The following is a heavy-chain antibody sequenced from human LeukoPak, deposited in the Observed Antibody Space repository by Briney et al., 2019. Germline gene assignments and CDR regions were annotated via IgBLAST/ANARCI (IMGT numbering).Heavy chain of an antibody. CDR2: ISAYNGNT. CDR1: GYTFTSYG. CDR3: VRDGGSGWIDY. D-gene: IGHD6-19*01. Sequence: ASVKVSCKASGYTFTSYGISWVRQAPGQGLEWMGWISAYNGNTNYAQKLQGRVTMTTDTSTSIAYMDLSSLKSDDTAVYYCVRDGGSGWIDYWGQGTLVTVSS. V-gene: IGHV1-18*01. J-gene: IGHJ4*02.